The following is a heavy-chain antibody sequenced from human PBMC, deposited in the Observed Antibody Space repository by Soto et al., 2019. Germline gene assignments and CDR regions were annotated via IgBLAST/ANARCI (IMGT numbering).Heavy chain of an antibody. J-gene: IGHJ6*03. V-gene: IGHV3-74*01. CDR2: INSDGSST. Sequence: EVQLVESGGGLVQPGGSLRLSCAASGFTFSSYWMHWVRQAPGKGLVWVSRINSDGSSTSYADSVKGRFTISRDNAKNTLYLQMNSLRAEETAVYYCARGLYRYSYGQTPYYYYMDVWGKGTTVTVSS. D-gene: IGHD5-18*01. CDR3: ARGLYRYSYGQTPYYYYMDV. CDR1: GFTFSSYW.